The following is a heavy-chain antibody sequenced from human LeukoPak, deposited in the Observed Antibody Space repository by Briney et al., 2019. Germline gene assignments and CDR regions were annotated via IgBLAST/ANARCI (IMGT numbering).Heavy chain of an antibody. Sequence: PSETLSLTCTVSGYSISSGYYWGWIRQPPGKGLEWIGSIYHSGSTYYNPSLKSRVTISVDTSKNQFSLKLSSVTAADTAVYYCARVRKYYYDSSGVFDYWGQGTLVTVSS. CDR2: IYHSGST. CDR1: GYSISSGYY. CDR3: ARVRKYYYDSSGVFDY. D-gene: IGHD3-22*01. J-gene: IGHJ4*02. V-gene: IGHV4-38-2*02.